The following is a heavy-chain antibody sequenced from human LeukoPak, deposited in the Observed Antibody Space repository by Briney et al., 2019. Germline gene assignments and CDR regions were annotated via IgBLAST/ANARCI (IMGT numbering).Heavy chain of an antibody. CDR3: ARLQRHIVVVTATPDY. D-gene: IGHD2-21*02. Sequence: GESLKISCKGSGYSFTSYWIGWVRQMPGKGPEWMGIIYPGDSDTRYSPSFQGQVTISADKSISTAYLQWSSLKASDTAMYYCARLQRHIVVVTATPDYWGQGTLVTVSS. J-gene: IGHJ4*02. CDR1: GYSFTSYW. V-gene: IGHV5-51*01. CDR2: IYPGDSDT.